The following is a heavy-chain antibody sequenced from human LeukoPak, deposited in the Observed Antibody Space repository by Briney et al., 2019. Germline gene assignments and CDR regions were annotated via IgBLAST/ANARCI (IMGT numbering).Heavy chain of an antibody. Sequence: PGESLKISCKDSGYSFTSYWIGWVRQMPGKGLEWNGIIYPGDSDTRYSPSFQGQVTISADKSINTAYLQWSSLKASDTAIYYCARRGEAMDPFDYWGQGTLVTVSS. CDR2: IYPGDSDT. D-gene: IGHD5-18*01. V-gene: IGHV5-51*01. CDR1: GYSFTSYW. CDR3: ARRGEAMDPFDY. J-gene: IGHJ4*02.